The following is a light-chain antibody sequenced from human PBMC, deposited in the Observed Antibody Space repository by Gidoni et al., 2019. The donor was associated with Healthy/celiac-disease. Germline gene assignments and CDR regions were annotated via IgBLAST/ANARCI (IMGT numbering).Light chain of an antibody. V-gene: IGKV3-11*01. J-gene: IGKJ4*01. CDR3: QQRSNWSSLT. Sequence: EIMLPQSPAPLSFSPGERATLSCRASQSVSSYLTWYQQNPGQAPRLLIYDASNMATGIPPRFSGSGSGTDFTLTISSLEPEDFAAYYCQQRSNWSSLTFGGGTKVEIK. CDR2: DAS. CDR1: QSVSSY.